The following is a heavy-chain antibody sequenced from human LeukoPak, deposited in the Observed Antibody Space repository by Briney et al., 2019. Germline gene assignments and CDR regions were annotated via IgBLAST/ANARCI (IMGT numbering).Heavy chain of an antibody. J-gene: IGHJ4*02. Sequence: PGGSLRLSCAASGFTFSDYYMSWIRQAPGKGLEWLSYISSAGNTIYYADSVKGRFTISRDNAKNSLYLQVNSLRAEDTAVYYCARLTTMTTTGGPFDYWGQGTLVTVSS. V-gene: IGHV3-11*04. D-gene: IGHD4-17*01. CDR2: ISSAGNTI. CDR3: ARLTTMTTTGGPFDY. CDR1: GFTFSDYY.